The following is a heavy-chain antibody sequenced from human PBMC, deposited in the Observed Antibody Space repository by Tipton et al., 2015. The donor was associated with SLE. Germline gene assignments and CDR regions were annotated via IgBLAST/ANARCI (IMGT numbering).Heavy chain of an antibody. CDR3: AKEHNTGWPNFDY. CDR1: GFTFDGYS. J-gene: IGHJ4*02. D-gene: IGHD6-19*01. CDR2: IRADGSYT. V-gene: IGHV3-43*01. Sequence: SLRLSCAASGFTFDGYSMHWVRQPPGKGLEWVSLIRADGSYTYYAASVKGRFTISRDNGKNSLYLQMSSLTTEDTAFYYCAKEHNTGWPNFDYWGQGTLVTVSA.